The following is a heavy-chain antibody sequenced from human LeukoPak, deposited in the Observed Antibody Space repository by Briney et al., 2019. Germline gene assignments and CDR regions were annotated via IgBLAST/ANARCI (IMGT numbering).Heavy chain of an antibody. CDR1: RFTFSSYA. J-gene: IGHJ6*02. V-gene: IGHV3-30*04. Sequence: GGSLRLSCAASRFTFSSYAMHWVRQAPGKGLEWVALISYDGSNKYYADSVKGRFTISRDNSKNTLYLQMNSLRAEDTAVYYCAKWLLWFGELLDGMDVWGQGTTVTVSS. CDR2: ISYDGSNK. CDR3: AKWLLWFGELLDGMDV. D-gene: IGHD3-10*01.